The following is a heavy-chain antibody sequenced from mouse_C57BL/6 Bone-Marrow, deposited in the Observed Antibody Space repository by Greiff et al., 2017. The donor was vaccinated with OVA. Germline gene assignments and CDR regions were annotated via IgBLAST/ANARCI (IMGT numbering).Heavy chain of an antibody. CDR1: GYTFTGYW. Sequence: VQLHQSGAELMKPGASVKLSCKATGYTFTGYWIEWVKQRPGHGLEWIGEILPGSGSTNYNEKFTGKATFTADTSSNTAYMHLSSLTTEDSAIDYCGKSRSGYDDEYSGYWGQGTTLAVSS. CDR3: GKSRSGYDDEYSGY. J-gene: IGHJ2*01. V-gene: IGHV1-9*01. D-gene: IGHD2-4*01. CDR2: ILPGSGST.